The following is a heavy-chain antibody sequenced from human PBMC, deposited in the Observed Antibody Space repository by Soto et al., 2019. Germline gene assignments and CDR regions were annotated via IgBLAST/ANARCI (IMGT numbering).Heavy chain of an antibody. J-gene: IGHJ4*02. CDR1: GFTFSSYW. Sequence: GGSLRLSCAASGFTFSSYWMSWVRQAPGKGLEWVANIKQDGSEKYYVDSVKGRFTISRDNAKNSLYLQMNSLRAEDTAVYYCAREDGDYVWRGADYWGQGTLVTVSS. D-gene: IGHD4-17*01. CDR3: AREDGDYVWRGADY. CDR2: IKQDGSEK. V-gene: IGHV3-7*01.